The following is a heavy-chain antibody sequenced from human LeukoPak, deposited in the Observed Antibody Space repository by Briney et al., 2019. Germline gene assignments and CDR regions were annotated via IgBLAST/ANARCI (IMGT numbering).Heavy chain of an antibody. V-gene: IGHV3-64D*09. CDR3: VRGHTSSSNYFDY. D-gene: IGHD6-6*01. Sequence: GACLRPACSPSGLSFSSYAMRWVRQAPGKGLEYVSGISGNGGSTNYGDSVKGTFTISRDNSKNTVYRQMSSLTAEDTAVYDVVRGHTSSSNYFDYWGQGSLVTVSS. CDR1: GLSFSSYA. CDR2: ISGNGGST. J-gene: IGHJ4*02.